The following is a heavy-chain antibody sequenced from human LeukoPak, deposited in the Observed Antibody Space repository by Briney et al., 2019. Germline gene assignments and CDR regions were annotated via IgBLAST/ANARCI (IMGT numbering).Heavy chain of an antibody. J-gene: IGHJ4*02. CDR1: GGTFSSYA. Sequence: GASVKVSCKASGGTFSSYAISWVRQAPGQGLEWMGGIIPIFGTANYTQKFQGRVTITADESTSTAYMELSSLRSDDTAVYYCARREMVYATTTEYYFDYWGQGTLVTVSS. D-gene: IGHD2-8*01. V-gene: IGHV1-69*13. CDR2: IIPIFGTA. CDR3: ARREMVYATTTEYYFDY.